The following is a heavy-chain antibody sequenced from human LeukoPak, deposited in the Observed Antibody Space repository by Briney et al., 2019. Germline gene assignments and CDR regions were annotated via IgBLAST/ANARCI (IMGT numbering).Heavy chain of an antibody. V-gene: IGHV3-30-3*01. Sequence: GGSLRLSCAASGFTFSSYGMHWVRQAPGKGLECVAVISYDGSNKYYADSVKGRFTISRDNSKNTLYLQMNSLRSEDTAVYYCARDIHPGVSAPGSWGQGTLVTVSS. J-gene: IGHJ4*02. CDR2: ISYDGSNK. CDR1: GFTFSSYG. CDR3: ARDIHPGVSAPGS. D-gene: IGHD2-8*01.